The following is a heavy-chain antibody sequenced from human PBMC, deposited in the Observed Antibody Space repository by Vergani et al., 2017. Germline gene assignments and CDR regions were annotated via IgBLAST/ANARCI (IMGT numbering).Heavy chain of an antibody. CDR1: GYSFTSYW. CDR3: ARLWDSSSSDPNWFDP. V-gene: IGHV5-51*03. D-gene: IGHD6-6*01. J-gene: IGHJ5*02. CDR2: IYPGDSDT. Sequence: EVQLVQSGAEVKKPGESLKISCKGSGYSFTSYWIGWVRQMPGKGLEWMAIIYPGDSDTRYSPSFQGQVTISADKSISTAYLQWSSLKASDTAMYYCARLWDSSSSDPNWFDPWGQGTLVTVSS.